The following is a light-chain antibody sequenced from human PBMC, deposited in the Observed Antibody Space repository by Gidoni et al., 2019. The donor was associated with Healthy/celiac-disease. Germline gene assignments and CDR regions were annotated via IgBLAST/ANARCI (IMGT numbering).Light chain of an antibody. CDR3: AAWDDSLSGWV. V-gene: IGLV1-47*01. Sequence: QSVLTPPPSPSGTPGQRVTISCSGSSSNIGSNYVSWYQQLPGTAPKLPIYRNNQRPSGVPARFSGAKSGTSASLAISGLRSEDEADYYCAAWDDSLSGWVFGGGTKLTVL. J-gene: IGLJ3*02. CDR1: SSNIGSNY. CDR2: RNN.